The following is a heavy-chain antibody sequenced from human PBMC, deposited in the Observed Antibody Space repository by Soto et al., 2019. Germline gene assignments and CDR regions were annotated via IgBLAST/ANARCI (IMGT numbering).Heavy chain of an antibody. V-gene: IGHV3-53*01. Sequence: PGGSLRLSCAASGLTVSSNYMSWVRQAPGRGLEWVSLIYSGGSTYYADSVKGRFTISRDKSKNTLYLQMNSLRAEDTAVYYCARGGTAMPDYWGQGTLVTVSS. CDR1: GLTVSSNY. CDR3: ARGGTAMPDY. J-gene: IGHJ4*02. D-gene: IGHD5-18*01. CDR2: IYSGGST.